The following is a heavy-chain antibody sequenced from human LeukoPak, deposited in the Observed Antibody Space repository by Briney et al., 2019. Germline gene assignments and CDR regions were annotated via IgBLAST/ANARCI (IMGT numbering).Heavy chain of an antibody. CDR1: GFTFSSYE. Sequence: GGSLRLSCAASGFTFSSYEMNWVRQAPGKGLEWVSYISSSGSTIYYADSVKGRFTISRDNAKNSLYLQMNSLRAEDMAVYYCARDGPQGVGWLDYWGQGTLITVSS. V-gene: IGHV3-48*03. J-gene: IGHJ4*02. CDR3: ARDGPQGVGWLDY. CDR2: ISSSGSTI. D-gene: IGHD6-19*01.